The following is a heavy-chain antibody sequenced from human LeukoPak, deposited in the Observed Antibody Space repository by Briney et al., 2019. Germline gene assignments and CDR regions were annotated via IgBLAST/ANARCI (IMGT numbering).Heavy chain of an antibody. J-gene: IGHJ4*02. D-gene: IGHD3-10*01. Sequence: PSETLSLTCSASGGSIFADYWSWIRQPPGKGLEWIGYIYYSGSANYNPSLKSRITISVDTSKNKFSLRLRSVTAADTAIYYCARRTGSYFGQFDSWGQGTLVTVSS. CDR2: IYYSGSA. CDR1: GGSIFADY. V-gene: IGHV4-59*01. CDR3: ARRTGSYFGQFDS.